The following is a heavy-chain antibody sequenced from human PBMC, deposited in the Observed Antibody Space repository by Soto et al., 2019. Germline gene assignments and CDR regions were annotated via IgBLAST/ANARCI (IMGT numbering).Heavy chain of an antibody. CDR3: ATFSGGWFDP. CDR2: IYYSGST. Sequence: SLTCTVSGGSISRYYWSWIRQPPGKGLEWIGYIYYSGSTNYNPSLKSRVTISVDTSKNQFSLKLSSVTAADTAVYYCATFSGGWFDPWGQGTLVTVSS. CDR1: GGSISRYY. J-gene: IGHJ5*02. V-gene: IGHV4-59*01.